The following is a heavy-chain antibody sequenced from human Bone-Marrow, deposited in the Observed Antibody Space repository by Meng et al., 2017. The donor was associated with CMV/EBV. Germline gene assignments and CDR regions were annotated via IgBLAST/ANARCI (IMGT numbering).Heavy chain of an antibody. V-gene: IGHV3-23*01. CDR3: STDPYISALWGVDV. CDR1: GGTFSSYA. CDR2: ISGSGGST. J-gene: IGHJ6*02. D-gene: IGHD3-10*01. Sequence: SCKASGGTFSSYAISWVRQAPGKGLEWVSDISGSGGSTYYADSVKGRFTISRDNSKNTPYLQMNSLKTEDTAVYYCSTDPYISALWGVDVWGQGTTVTVPS.